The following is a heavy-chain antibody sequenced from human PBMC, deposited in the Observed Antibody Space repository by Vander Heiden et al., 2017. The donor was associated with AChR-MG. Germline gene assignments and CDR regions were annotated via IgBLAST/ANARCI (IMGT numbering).Heavy chain of an antibody. CDR1: GFTFSSHS. CDR2: ISSSSTTI. D-gene: IGHD1-7*01. V-gene: IGHV3-48*01. Sequence: EVQLVASGGGLVQPGGSLRLSCAAAGFTFSSHSLNWVRRAPGKGLEWVSDISSSSTTIDYADSAKGRFTISRDNAKNSLYLQMNSLRAEDTAVYYCARENYMHYCDYWGQGSLVTVSS. CDR3: ARENYMHYCDY. J-gene: IGHJ4*02.